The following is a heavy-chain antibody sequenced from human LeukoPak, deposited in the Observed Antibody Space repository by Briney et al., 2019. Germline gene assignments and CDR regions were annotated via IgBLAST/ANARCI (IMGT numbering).Heavy chain of an antibody. Sequence: PGGSLRLSCVASGFTFSSYGMHWVRQAPGKGLEWVAVISYDGSNKYYADSVKGRFTISRDNSKNTLYLQMNSLRAEDTAVYYCAKDGGSGWYLDYWGQGTLVTVSS. J-gene: IGHJ4*02. V-gene: IGHV3-30*18. CDR3: AKDGGSGWYLDY. CDR1: GFTFSSYG. D-gene: IGHD6-19*01. CDR2: ISYDGSNK.